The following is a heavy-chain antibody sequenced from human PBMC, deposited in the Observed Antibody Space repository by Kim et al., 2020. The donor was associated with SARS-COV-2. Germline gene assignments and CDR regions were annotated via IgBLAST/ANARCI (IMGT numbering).Heavy chain of an antibody. V-gene: IGHV3-64*01. CDR3: ARVGNGHAMD. D-gene: IGHD2-8*01. Sequence: TYYANSVKGRFTISRDNSNNKMYLLMGSLRREDMAVYYCARVGNGHAMDWGQGTLVTVSS. CDR2: T. J-gene: IGHJ4*02.